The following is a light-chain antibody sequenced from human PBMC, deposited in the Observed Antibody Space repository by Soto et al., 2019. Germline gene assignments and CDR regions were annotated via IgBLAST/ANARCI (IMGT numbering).Light chain of an antibody. CDR2: GAS. V-gene: IGKV3-20*01. Sequence: EIVLTQSPGTLSLSPGERATLSCRASQSVSSSYLAWYQQKPGQAPRPLIYGASSRATGIPDRFSGSGSGTVFALTISRLEPEDFAVYDCQQYGSSSYTFGQGPKLEI. CDR1: QSVSSSY. J-gene: IGKJ2*01. CDR3: QQYGSSSYT.